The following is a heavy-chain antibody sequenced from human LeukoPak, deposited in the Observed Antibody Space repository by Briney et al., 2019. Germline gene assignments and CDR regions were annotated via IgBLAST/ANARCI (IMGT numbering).Heavy chain of an antibody. CDR3: ARGSPCIVGATCGLYS. CDR1: GYTFTSYG. V-gene: IGHV1-18*01. CDR2: ISAYNGNT. J-gene: IGHJ4*02. Sequence: APVKVSCKASGYTFTSYGISWVRQAPGQGLEWMGWISAYNGNTNYAQKLQGRVTMTTDTSTSTAYMELRSLRSDDTAVYYCARGSPCIVGATCGLYSWGQGTLVTVSS. D-gene: IGHD1-26*01.